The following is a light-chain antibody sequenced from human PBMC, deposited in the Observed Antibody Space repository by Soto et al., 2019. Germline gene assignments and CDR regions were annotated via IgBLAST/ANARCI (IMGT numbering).Light chain of an antibody. V-gene: IGLV2-14*03. CDR2: DVD. CDR3: SLYTSSSTVI. CDR1: SSDVGGYNY. J-gene: IGLJ2*01. Sequence: QSALTQPASISGSPGQSITISCTGTSSDVGGYNYVSWYQQYPGKAPKLMIYDVDNRPSGVSNRFSGSKSGKTASLTISGLQAEDEADYYCSLYTSSSTVIFGGGTKLTVL.